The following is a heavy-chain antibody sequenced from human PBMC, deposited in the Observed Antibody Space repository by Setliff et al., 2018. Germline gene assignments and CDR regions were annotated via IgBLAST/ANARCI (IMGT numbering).Heavy chain of an antibody. V-gene: IGHV1-46*01. CDR2: INPSSGRT. D-gene: IGHD3-22*01. Sequence: ASVKVSCKASGYTFTSHYMHWVRQAPGPGLEWMGTINPSSGRTSYAQKFQGRVTMTRDTSTSTVYMDMSSLRSEDTAVYYCARDVFPYHYEGAFDIWGQGAMVTVSS. CDR1: GYTFTSHY. J-gene: IGHJ3*02. CDR3: ARDVFPYHYEGAFDI.